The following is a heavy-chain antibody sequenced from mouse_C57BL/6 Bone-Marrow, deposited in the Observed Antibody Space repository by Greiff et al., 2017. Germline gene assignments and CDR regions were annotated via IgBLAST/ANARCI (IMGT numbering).Heavy chain of an antibody. CDR2: IDPSDSYT. CDR3: ARMIYYYGGWYFDV. J-gene: IGHJ1*03. V-gene: IGHV1-59*01. D-gene: IGHD1-1*01. CDR1: GYTFTSYW. Sequence: VQLQQPGAELVRPGTSVKLSCKASGYTFTSYWMHWVKQRPGQGLEWIGVIDPSDSYTNYNQKFKGKATLTVDTSSSTAYMQLSSLTSEDSAVYYCARMIYYYGGWYFDVWGTGTTVTVSS.